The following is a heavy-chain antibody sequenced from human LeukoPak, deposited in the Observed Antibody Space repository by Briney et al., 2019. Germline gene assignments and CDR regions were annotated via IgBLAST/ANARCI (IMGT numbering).Heavy chain of an antibody. CDR2: ISGSGGST. Sequence: GGSLRLSCAASGFTFSSYAMSWVRQAPGKGLEWVSAISGSGGSTYYADSVKGRSTISRENSKNTLYLQMNSLRAEDTAVYYCAKDDDYVWGSYRSYFDYWGQGTLVTVSS. CDR3: AKDDDYVWGSYRSYFDY. V-gene: IGHV3-23*01. CDR1: GFTFSSYA. D-gene: IGHD3-16*02. J-gene: IGHJ4*02.